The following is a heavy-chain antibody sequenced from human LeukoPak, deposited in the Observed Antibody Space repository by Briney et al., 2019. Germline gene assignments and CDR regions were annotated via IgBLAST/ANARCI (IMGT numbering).Heavy chain of an antibody. CDR3: AGDGGYCSGGTCYSTH. CDR1: GFTFSSYW. CDR2: IKQDGSEK. Sequence: PGGSLRLSCEASGFTFSSYWMNWVRQAPGKGLEWVANIKQDGSEKYYVDSVKGRFTISRDNAKDSLYLQMNCLRAEDTAVYYCAGDGGYCSGGTCYSTHWGQGTLVTVSS. D-gene: IGHD2-15*01. J-gene: IGHJ4*02. V-gene: IGHV3-7*03.